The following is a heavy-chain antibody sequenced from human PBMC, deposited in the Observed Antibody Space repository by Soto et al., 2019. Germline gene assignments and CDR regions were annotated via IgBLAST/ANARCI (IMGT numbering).Heavy chain of an antibody. CDR3: ARDVITVVTPVKSYYYYGMDV. V-gene: IGHV1-3*01. Sequence: GASVKVSCKASGYTFTSYAMHWVRQAPGQRLEWMGWINAGNGNTKYSQKFQGRVTITRDTSASTAYMELSSLRSEDTAVYYCARDVITVVTPVKSYYYYGMDVWGQGTTVTVSS. D-gene: IGHD2-21*02. J-gene: IGHJ6*02. CDR1: GYTFTSYA. CDR2: INAGNGNT.